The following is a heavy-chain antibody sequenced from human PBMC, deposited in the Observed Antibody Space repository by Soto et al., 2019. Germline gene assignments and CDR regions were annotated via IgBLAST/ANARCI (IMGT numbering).Heavy chain of an antibody. J-gene: IGHJ3*02. CDR1: GFTFSDYY. CDR3: AREGNYYDSSGYYPICAFDI. D-gene: IGHD3-22*01. Sequence: GGSLRLSCTASGFTFSDYYMSWIRQAPGKGLEWVSYITSSGSTIYYADSVKGRFTISRDNAKNSLYLQMNSLRAEDTAVYYCAREGNYYDSSGYYPICAFDIWGQGTMVTVSS. V-gene: IGHV3-11*04. CDR2: ITSSGSTI.